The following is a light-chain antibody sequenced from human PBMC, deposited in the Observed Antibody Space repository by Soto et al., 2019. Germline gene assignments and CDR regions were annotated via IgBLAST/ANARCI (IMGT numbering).Light chain of an antibody. Sequence: EIVMTQSPATLSVSPGERATLSCRASQSVSSNLAWYQQKPGQAPRLLIYGASTRATGIPARFSGSGSGTAVTLTISSLQSEDFAVYYCQQYTNWPPWTFGQGTKVEIK. CDR2: GAS. V-gene: IGKV3-15*01. CDR1: QSVSSN. J-gene: IGKJ1*01. CDR3: QQYTNWPPWT.